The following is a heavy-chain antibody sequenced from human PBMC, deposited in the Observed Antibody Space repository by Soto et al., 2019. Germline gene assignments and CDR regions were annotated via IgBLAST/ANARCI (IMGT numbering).Heavy chain of an antibody. V-gene: IGHV4-39*01. D-gene: IGHD6-13*01. J-gene: IGHJ6*02. CDR2: IYYSGST. CDR1: GGSISSSSYY. CDR3: ARLWGDSSCWANYYSYYGMDF. Sequence: SETLSLTCTVSGGSISSSSYYWGWIRQPPGKGLEWIGSIYYSGSTYYNPSLKSRVTISVDTFKNQFSLKLSSVTAADTAVYYCARLWGDSSCWANYYSYYGMDFWGQATTVTVSS.